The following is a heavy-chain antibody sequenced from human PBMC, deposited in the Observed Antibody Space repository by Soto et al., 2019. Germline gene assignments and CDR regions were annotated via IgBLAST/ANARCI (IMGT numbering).Heavy chain of an antibody. V-gene: IGHV4-31*03. Sequence: KTSETLSLTCTVSGGSISSGGFYWSWIRQHPGKGPEWIGYIYYSGSTYYNPSLKSRVTISVDTSENQFSLKLSSVTAADTAVYYCARRYSNSGDGFDYWGQGTVVTVSS. CDR3: ARRYSNSGDGFDY. CDR1: GGSISSGGFY. J-gene: IGHJ4*02. CDR2: IYYSGST. D-gene: IGHD4-4*01.